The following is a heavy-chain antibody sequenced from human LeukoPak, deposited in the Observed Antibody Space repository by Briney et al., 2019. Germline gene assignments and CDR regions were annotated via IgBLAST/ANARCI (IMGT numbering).Heavy chain of an antibody. CDR3: ARDRGGWFGELSAFDI. CDR2: INPNSGGT. CDR1: GYTFTGYY. V-gene: IGHV1-2*02. D-gene: IGHD3-10*01. Sequence: GASVTVSCKASGYTFTGYYMHWVRQAPGQGLEWMGWINPNSGGTNYAQKFQGRVTMTRDTSISTAYMELSRLRSDDTAVYYCARDRGGWFGELSAFDIWGQGTMVTVSS. J-gene: IGHJ3*02.